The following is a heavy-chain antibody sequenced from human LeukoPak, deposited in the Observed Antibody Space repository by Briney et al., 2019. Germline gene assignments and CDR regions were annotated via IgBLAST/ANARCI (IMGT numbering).Heavy chain of an antibody. J-gene: IGHJ5*02. CDR3: ARGDGDYGWFDP. Sequence: KSSETLSLTCTVSGGSISSYYWSWIRQPPGNGLEWIGYIYYSGSTNYNPSLKSRVTISVDTSKNHFSLKLSSVTAADTAVYYCARGDGDYGWFDPWGQGTLVTVSS. CDR2: IYYSGST. CDR1: GGSISSYY. V-gene: IGHV4-59*01. D-gene: IGHD4-17*01.